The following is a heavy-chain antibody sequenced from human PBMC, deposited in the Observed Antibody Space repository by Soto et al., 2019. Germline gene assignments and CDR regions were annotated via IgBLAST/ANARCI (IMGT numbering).Heavy chain of an antibody. CDR2: INPSGGST. CDR1: GYTFTSYY. D-gene: IGHD5-18*01. Sequence: ASVKVSCKASGYTFTSYYMHWVRQAPGQGLEWMGIINPSGGSTSYAQRFQGRVTMTRDTSTSTVYMELSSLRSEDTAVYYCARGGYSYGYALWYFDYWGQGTLVTV. CDR3: ARGGYSYGYALWYFDY. J-gene: IGHJ4*02. V-gene: IGHV1-46*01.